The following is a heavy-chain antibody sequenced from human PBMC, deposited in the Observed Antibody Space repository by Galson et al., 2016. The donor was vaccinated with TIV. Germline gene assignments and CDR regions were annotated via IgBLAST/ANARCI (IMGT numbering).Heavy chain of an antibody. V-gene: IGHV1-69*13. CDR3: AKDRNTAMDTYHYYYGMDV. CDR2: FIPLFGTA. Sequence: SVKVSCKASGGSFSSHVFNWVRQAPGQGLEWVGGFIPLFGTANYAQKFQGRVTITADESTSTLYMEVSSLRSEDTAVYYCAKDRNTAMDTYHYYYGMDVWGQGTTVIVSS. CDR1: GGSFSSHV. J-gene: IGHJ6*02. D-gene: IGHD5-18*01.